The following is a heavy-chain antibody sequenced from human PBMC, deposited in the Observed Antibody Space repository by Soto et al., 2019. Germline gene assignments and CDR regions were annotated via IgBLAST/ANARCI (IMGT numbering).Heavy chain of an antibody. CDR2: INPNSGGT. D-gene: IGHD5-12*01. CDR1: GYTFSDYY. Sequence: ASVKVSCKASGYTFSDYYIHWVRQAPGQGLEWMGWINPNSGGTKYAPKFQGGVTMTRDTSITTAYMELSRLRSGDTAVYYCAKTIEMASIRPFDCWGQGTLVTVSS. J-gene: IGHJ4*02. V-gene: IGHV1-2*02. CDR3: AKTIEMASIRPFDC.